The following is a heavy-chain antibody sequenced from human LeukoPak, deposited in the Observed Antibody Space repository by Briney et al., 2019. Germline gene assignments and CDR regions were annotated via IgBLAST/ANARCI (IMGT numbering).Heavy chain of an antibody. D-gene: IGHD2-21*02. J-gene: IGHJ6*03. CDR1: GFTFSSYW. CDR2: INSDESST. Sequence: GGSLRLSCAASGFTFSSYWMHWVRQAPGKGLVWVSRINSDESSTSYADSVKGRFTISRDNAKNALYLQMNSLRAEDTAVYYCARAGYCGGDCYFWASSYYYYMDVWGKGTTVTVSS. V-gene: IGHV3-74*01. CDR3: ARAGYCGGDCYFWASSYYYYMDV.